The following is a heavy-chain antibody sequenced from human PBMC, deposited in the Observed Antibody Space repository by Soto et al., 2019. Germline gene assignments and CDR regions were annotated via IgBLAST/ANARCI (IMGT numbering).Heavy chain of an antibody. V-gene: IGHV1-2*02. D-gene: IGHD5-12*01. J-gene: IGHJ6*02. CDR2: INPNSGDT. CDR1: GYTFTGYY. Sequence: QVQLVQSGTEVKRPGDSVKVSCKAYGYTFTGYYVHWVRQAPGQGLEWMGWINPNSGDTYLAQRFPCRVTMTGDTSIATAYLEVRGLTSDDTAEYCCAKGGTIVASGTRVYLYNAMDVWGQGATVTFSS. CDR3: AKGGTIVASGTRVYLYNAMDV.